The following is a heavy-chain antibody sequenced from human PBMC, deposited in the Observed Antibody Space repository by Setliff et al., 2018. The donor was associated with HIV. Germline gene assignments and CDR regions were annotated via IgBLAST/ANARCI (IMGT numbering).Heavy chain of an antibody. D-gene: IGHD3-22*01. V-gene: IGHV1-2*02. Sequence: ASVKVSCKTSGDTLSSYAITWVRQAPGQGLEWMGCINLNTGNTNYAQKFQGRVIVTRDTSINTAYVELRSLRLDDTAVYFCARGRTYDSSGYIGNWFDPWGQGTLVTVSS. CDR1: GDTLSSYA. CDR3: ARGRTYDSSGYIGNWFDP. CDR2: INLNTGNT. J-gene: IGHJ5*02.